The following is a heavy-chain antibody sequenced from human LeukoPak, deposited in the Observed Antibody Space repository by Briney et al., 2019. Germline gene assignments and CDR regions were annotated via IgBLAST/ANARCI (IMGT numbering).Heavy chain of an antibody. J-gene: IGHJ3*02. CDR3: ARMAGYCSSTSCPDRRNAFDI. CDR1: GGTFSSYA. Sequence: ASVKVSCKASGGTFSSYAISWVRQAPGQGLEWMGGIIPIFGTANYAQKFQGRVTITTDESTSTAYMELSSRRSEDTAVYYCARMAGYCSSTSCPDRRNAFDIWGKGTMVTVSS. V-gene: IGHV1-69*05. CDR2: IIPIFGTA. D-gene: IGHD2-2*01.